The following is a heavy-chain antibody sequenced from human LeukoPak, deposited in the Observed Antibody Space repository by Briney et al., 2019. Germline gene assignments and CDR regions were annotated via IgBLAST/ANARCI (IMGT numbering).Heavy chain of an antibody. Sequence: SQTLSLTCTVSSGSISSGRYYWSWIRQPAGKGLEWIGRIDISGNTYYNPSLKSRVTISIDTSRNQFSLKVSSVTAADTAVYYCAREVGYASGSYYWGQGTLVTVSS. J-gene: IGHJ4*02. CDR1: SGSISSGRYY. V-gene: IGHV4-61*02. D-gene: IGHD3-10*01. CDR3: AREVGYASGSYY. CDR2: IDISGNT.